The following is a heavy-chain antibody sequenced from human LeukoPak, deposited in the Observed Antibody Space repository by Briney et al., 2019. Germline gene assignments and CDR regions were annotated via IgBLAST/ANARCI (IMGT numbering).Heavy chain of an antibody. J-gene: IGHJ4*02. CDR1: GFTFGPYG. Sequence: GGSLRLSCAASGFTFGPYGMHWVRQAPGKGLEWVAFIRYDGTNKYYGDSVKGRFTISRDNSKNTLYLQMNSLRVEDTAVYYCANDSRGYSGYDRFDSWGQGTLVTVSS. CDR3: ANDSRGYSGYDRFDS. V-gene: IGHV3-30*02. CDR2: IRYDGTNK. D-gene: IGHD5-12*01.